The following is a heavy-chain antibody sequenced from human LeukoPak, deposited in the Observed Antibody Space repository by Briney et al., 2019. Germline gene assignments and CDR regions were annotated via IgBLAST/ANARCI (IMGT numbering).Heavy chain of an antibody. CDR2: ISSGTSYI. V-gene: IGHV3-21*01. CDR1: GFTFSSYN. J-gene: IGHJ4*02. D-gene: IGHD3-16*01. Sequence: GGSLRLSCAASGFTFSSYNMNWVRQAPGKGLEWVSSISSGTSYIYYVDSVKGRFTISRDNAKNSLYLQMNSLRAEDTAVYYCAREVRASGGVLDYWGQGTLVTVSS. CDR3: AREVRASGGVLDY.